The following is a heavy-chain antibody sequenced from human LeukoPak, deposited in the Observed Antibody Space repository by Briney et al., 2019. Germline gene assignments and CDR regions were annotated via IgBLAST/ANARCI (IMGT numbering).Heavy chain of an antibody. Sequence: GGSLRPSCAASGFTFSSYSMNWVRQAPGKGLEWVSSISSSSSYIYYADSVKGRFTISRDNAKNSLYLQMNSLRAEDTAVYYCARDPLYCSSTSCFFDYWGQGTLVTVSS. CDR2: ISSSSSYI. CDR1: GFTFSSYS. CDR3: ARDPLYCSSTSCFFDY. V-gene: IGHV3-21*01. J-gene: IGHJ4*02. D-gene: IGHD2-2*01.